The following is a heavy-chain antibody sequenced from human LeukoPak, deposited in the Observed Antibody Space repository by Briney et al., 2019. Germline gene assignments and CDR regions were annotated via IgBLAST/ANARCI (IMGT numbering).Heavy chain of an antibody. Sequence: RAGGSLRLSCAASGFTFSNYWMHWVRHAPGKGLVWVSRIVGDGSATIYADSVKGRFTISRDNAKDTLYLQMNSLRAEDTAVYYCARDGSLPDYWGQGTLVTGSS. D-gene: IGHD2-15*01. CDR1: GFTFSNYW. CDR3: ARDGSLPDY. J-gene: IGHJ4*02. CDR2: IVGDGSAT. V-gene: IGHV3-74*01.